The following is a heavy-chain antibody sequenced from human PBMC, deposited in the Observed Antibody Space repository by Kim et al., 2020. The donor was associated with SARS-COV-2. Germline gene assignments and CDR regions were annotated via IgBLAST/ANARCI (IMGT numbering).Heavy chain of an antibody. J-gene: IGHJ2*01. Sequence: SETLSLTCAVSGGSISSGNYYCNWLRQLPGKGLEWIGYIYYTGITYFNPSLKSRVTISVDTSKNQFSLKLTSVTAADTAVYYCATTKAASGTVGYFDLWGRGTLVTVSS. V-gene: IGHV4-31*11. CDR1: GGSISSGNYY. CDR3: ATTKAASGTVGYFDL. CDR2: IYYTGIT. D-gene: IGHD6-13*01.